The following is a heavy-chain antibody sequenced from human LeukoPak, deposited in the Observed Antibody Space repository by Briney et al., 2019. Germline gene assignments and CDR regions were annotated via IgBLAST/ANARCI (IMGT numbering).Heavy chain of an antibody. J-gene: IGHJ6*03. V-gene: IGHV3-53*01. CDR2: VYSGITT. CDR3: ARLQGYSLGYQYFYYMDV. Sequence: GGSLRLSCAGSGFIVGDTHMTWVRQAPGKGLEWVSLVYSGITTHYADSVKGRISISRDHSNNIPYLQMNTLRAEDTAVYYCARLQGYSLGYQYFYYMDVWGTGTTVTVSS. CDR1: GFIVGDTH. D-gene: IGHD5-18*01.